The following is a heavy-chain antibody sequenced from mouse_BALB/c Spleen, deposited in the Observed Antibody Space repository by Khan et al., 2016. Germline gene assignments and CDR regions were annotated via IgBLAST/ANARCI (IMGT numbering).Heavy chain of an antibody. CDR1: GYTFTNYG. J-gene: IGHJ3*01. D-gene: IGHD1-1*01. V-gene: IGHV9-3*02. CDR2: INTNTGEP. Sequence: QIQLVQSGPELKKPGETVKISCKASGYTFTNYGMNWVKQAPGKGLKWMGWINTNTGEPTYAEEFKGRFALSLETYASTDYLQINNLKNEDPATYFCAEDYYGSNCFAYWVQATLVTVSA. CDR3: AEDYYGSNCFAY.